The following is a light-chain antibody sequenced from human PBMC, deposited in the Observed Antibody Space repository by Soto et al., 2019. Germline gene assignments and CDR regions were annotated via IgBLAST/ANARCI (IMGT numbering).Light chain of an antibody. CDR2: AAS. V-gene: IGKV3-20*01. Sequence: EIVLTQSPGTLSLSPGERATLSCRASRSFASSYLAWYQQKPGQAPRLLIYAASSRATGIPDRFIGSGSGTDFTRTISRLEPDDFAVYYCHHYDSSPPYTFGQGTKLVIK. CDR1: RSFASSY. J-gene: IGKJ2*01. CDR3: HHYDSSPPYT.